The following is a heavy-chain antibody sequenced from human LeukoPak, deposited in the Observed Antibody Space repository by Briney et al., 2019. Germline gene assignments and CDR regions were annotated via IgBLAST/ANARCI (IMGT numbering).Heavy chain of an antibody. Sequence: SETLSLTCAVSGGSISSGDYSWSWIRQPPGKGLEWIGYIYHSGSTYYNPSLKSRVTISVDRSKNQFSLKLSSVTAADTAVYYCARVRYSYGALDYWGQGTLVTVSS. D-gene: IGHD5-18*01. CDR2: IYHSGST. CDR3: ARVRYSYGALDY. V-gene: IGHV4-30-2*01. J-gene: IGHJ4*02. CDR1: GGSISSGDYS.